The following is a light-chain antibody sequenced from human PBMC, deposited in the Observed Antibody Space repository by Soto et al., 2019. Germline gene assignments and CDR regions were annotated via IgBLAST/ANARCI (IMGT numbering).Light chain of an antibody. Sequence: DIQMTQSPSSLSASVGDRVTITCRASQDIGSHLAWYQQKPEKAPKSLIYFASTLQSGVPSRFSASGSGTDFTLTISSLQPEDFATYYCQQVRSFPITFGQGTRLEIK. CDR3: QQVRSFPIT. J-gene: IGKJ5*01. CDR2: FAS. CDR1: QDIGSH. V-gene: IGKV1D-16*01.